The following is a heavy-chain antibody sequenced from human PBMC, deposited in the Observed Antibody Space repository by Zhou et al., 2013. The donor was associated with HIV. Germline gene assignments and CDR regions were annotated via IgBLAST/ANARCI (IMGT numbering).Heavy chain of an antibody. Sequence: QAHLVQSGPVVKKPGASVKVSCKASGYVFNTYGISWVRQAPGQGLEWMGWIIDYGGNVYYSQKFQGRVTMTTDTATSTAYMELRSLRSDDTAVYYCARDRGCDSGDYCPADDAFDLWGRGTLVTVSS. CDR1: GYVFNTYG. CDR2: IIDYGGNV. D-gene: IGHD3-22*01. V-gene: IGHV1-18*01. CDR3: ARDRGCDSGDYCPADDAFDL. J-gene: IGHJ3*01.